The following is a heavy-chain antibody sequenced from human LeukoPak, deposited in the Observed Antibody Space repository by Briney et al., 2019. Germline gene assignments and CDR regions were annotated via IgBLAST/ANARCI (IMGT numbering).Heavy chain of an antibody. V-gene: IGHV3-48*03. J-gene: IGHJ4*02. Sequence: GGSLRLSCAASGFTFSSYEMNWVRQAPGKGLEWVSYISSSGSTIYYADSVKGRFTISRDNARNSLYLQMNSLRAEDTAVYYCASGESCFDYWGQGTLVTVSS. CDR2: ISSSGSTI. CDR1: GFTFSSYE. CDR3: ASGESCFDY. D-gene: IGHD3-16*01.